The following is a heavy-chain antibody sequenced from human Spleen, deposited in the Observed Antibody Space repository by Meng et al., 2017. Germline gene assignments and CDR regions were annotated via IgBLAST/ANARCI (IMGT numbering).Heavy chain of an antibody. CDR1: GFTFSNAW. Sequence: EVCLVESGGGLVKPGGSLRLSCAGSGFTFSNAWMTWVRQAPGKGLEWIGRMKSNVDGGTVDYAAALKGRFFISRDDSKNMFYLQMNSLKSEDTAVYYCTGHIDYWGHGTLVTVSS. V-gene: IGHV3-15*01. J-gene: IGHJ4*01. CDR2: MKSNVDGGTV. CDR3: TGHIDY.